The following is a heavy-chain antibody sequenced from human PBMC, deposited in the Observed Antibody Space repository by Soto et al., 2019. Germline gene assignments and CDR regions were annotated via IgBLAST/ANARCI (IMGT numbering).Heavy chain of an antibody. V-gene: IGHV3-64*01. CDR2: ISSNGVGT. J-gene: IGHJ6*03. CDR3: ARRARPDFYYMDV. D-gene: IGHD6-6*01. CDR1: GFTLSGYA. Sequence: EVQLAESGGGLAQPGGSLRLSCAASGFTLSGYAMDWVRQAPGKGLEYVSGISSNGVGTYYANSVQGRFTISRDNSKITVYLQMGSLSPEVMAVYYCARRARPDFYYMDVWGKGTTVTVS.